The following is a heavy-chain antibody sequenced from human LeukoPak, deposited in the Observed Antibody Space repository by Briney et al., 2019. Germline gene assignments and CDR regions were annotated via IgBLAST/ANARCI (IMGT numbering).Heavy chain of an antibody. CDR1: GFTFSSYS. J-gene: IGHJ6*03. D-gene: IGHD3/OR15-3a*01. Sequence: GGSLRLSCAASGFTFSSYSMNWVRQAPGKGLEWVSYISSRSSTIYYADSVKGRFTISRDNAKNSLYLQMNSLRAEDTAVYYCAGWTAYYYYYYYMDVWGKGATVTVSS. V-gene: IGHV3-48*04. CDR2: ISSRSSTI. CDR3: AGWTAYYYYYYYMDV.